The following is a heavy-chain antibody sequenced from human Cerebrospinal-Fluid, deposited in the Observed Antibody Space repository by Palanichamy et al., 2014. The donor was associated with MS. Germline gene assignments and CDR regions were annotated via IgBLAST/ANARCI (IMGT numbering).Heavy chain of an antibody. V-gene: IGHV1-2*04. CDR2: INPNSGGT. J-gene: IGHJ6*02. Sequence: QVHLVQSGAEAKKPGASVKVSCRASGYAFSGYYMHWVRQAPGQGLEWMGWINPNSGGTNYAQNFQGWVTMTRDTSSATAYLELRRLKSDDTALYYCAKGASDSNYAGGTDVWGQGTMVTVSS. CDR1: GYAFSGYY. CDR3: AKGASDSNYAGGTDV. D-gene: IGHD4-11*01.